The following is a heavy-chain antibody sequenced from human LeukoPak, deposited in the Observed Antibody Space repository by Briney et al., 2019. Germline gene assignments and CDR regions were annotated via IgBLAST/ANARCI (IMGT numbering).Heavy chain of an antibody. J-gene: IGHJ6*03. CDR3: ARGLTFGGPIHYMDV. Sequence: ASVKVSCKASGGTFSSYAISWVRQAPGQGLEWMGGIIPIFGTANYAQKFQGRVTITADKSTSTAYMELSSLRSEDTAVYYCARGLTFGGPIHYMDVWGKGTTVTVSS. V-gene: IGHV1-69*06. CDR2: IIPIFGTA. CDR1: GGTFSSYA. D-gene: IGHD3-16*01.